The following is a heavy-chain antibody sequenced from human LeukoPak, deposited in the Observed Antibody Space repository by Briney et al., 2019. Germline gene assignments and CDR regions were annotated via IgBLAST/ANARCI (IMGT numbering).Heavy chain of an antibody. D-gene: IGHD2-15*01. CDR2: ISSSSSYI. J-gene: IGHJ4*02. V-gene: IGHV3-21*01. Sequence: PGGSLRLSCATPGFPLSSYSMNWVRQAPGKGLEWVSSISSSSSYIYYADSVKGRFTISRDNAKNSLYLQMNSLRAEDTAVYYCARGDCSGGSCYQAWGQGTLVTVSS. CDR3: ARGDCSGGSCYQA. CDR1: GFPLSSYS.